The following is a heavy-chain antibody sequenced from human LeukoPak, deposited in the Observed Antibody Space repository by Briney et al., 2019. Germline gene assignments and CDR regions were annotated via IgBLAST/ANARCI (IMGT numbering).Heavy chain of an antibody. J-gene: IGHJ5*02. CDR3: ARDLGGYDLDNWFDP. V-gene: IGHV4-59*01. D-gene: IGHD5-12*01. CDR1: VGSISSYY. Sequence: SETLSLTCTVSVGSISSYYWSWIRQPPGKGLEWIGYIYYSGSTNYNPSLKSRVTISVDTTKNQLSLKLSSVTAADAAVYYCARDLGGYDLDNWFDPWGQGTPVTVSS. CDR2: IYYSGST.